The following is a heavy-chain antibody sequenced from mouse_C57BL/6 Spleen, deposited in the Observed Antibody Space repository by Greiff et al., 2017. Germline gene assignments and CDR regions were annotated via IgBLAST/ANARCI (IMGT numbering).Heavy chain of an antibody. CDR3: ARSRVNDYDGDDYFDY. D-gene: IGHD2-4*01. V-gene: IGHV1-22*01. Sequence: EVQLQESGPELVKPGASVKMSCKASGYTFTDYNMHWVKQSHGKSLEWIGYINPNNGGTSYNQKFKGKATLTVNKSSSTAYMELRSLTSEDSAVYYCARSRVNDYDGDDYFDYWGQGTTLTVSS. J-gene: IGHJ2*01. CDR1: GYTFTDYN. CDR2: INPNNGGT.